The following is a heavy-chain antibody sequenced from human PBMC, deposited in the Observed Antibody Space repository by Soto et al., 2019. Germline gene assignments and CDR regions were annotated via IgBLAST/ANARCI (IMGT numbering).Heavy chain of an antibody. CDR2: TYYRSKWSN. J-gene: IGHJ6*02. Sequence: SQTLSLTCAISGDSVSSNSATWTWIRQSPSRGLEWLGRTYYRSKWSNDYAVSVQSRITINPDTSKNPFSLQLKSVTPEDTALYFCARGAGSNYFYYYGIDVWGQGTTVTV. D-gene: IGHD6-19*01. V-gene: IGHV6-1*01. CDR3: ARGAGSNYFYYYGIDV. CDR1: GDSVSSNSAT.